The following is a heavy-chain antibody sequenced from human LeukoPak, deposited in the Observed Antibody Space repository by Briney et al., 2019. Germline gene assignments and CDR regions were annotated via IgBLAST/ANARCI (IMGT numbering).Heavy chain of an antibody. CDR2: ITGSGRGT. J-gene: IGHJ3*02. CDR3: SKDPNGDYVGAFDM. CDR1: GPTFSNYA. D-gene: IGHD4-17*01. V-gene: IGHV3-23*01. Sequence: GGSLRLSCTASGPTFSNYATTWVRQAPGKGLEWVSSITGSGRGTYYADSVKGRFSVSRDNSQNTVFLHMSSLRADDTALYYCSKDPNGDYVGAFDMWGPGTMVTVSS.